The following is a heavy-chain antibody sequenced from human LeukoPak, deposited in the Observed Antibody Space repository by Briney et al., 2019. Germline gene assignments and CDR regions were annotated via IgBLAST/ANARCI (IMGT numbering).Heavy chain of an antibody. Sequence: ASVKVSCKASGYTFTSYYMHWVRQAPGQGLEWMGIINPSGGSTSYAQKFQGRVTRTRDTSTSTVYMGLSSLRSEDTAVYYCARDLSGFRSSTSKGYMDVWGKGTTVTVSS. CDR1: GYTFTSYY. CDR3: ARDLSGFRSSTSKGYMDV. CDR2: INPSGGST. J-gene: IGHJ6*03. V-gene: IGHV1-46*01. D-gene: IGHD2-2*01.